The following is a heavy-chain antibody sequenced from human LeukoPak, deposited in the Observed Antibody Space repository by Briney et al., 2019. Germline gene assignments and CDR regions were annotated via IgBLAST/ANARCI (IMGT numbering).Heavy chain of an antibody. J-gene: IGHJ3*02. V-gene: IGHV3-23*01. CDR1: GFTFSSYA. CDR3: ARGDYDSSGYYYEKDAFDI. CDR2: ISGRGGST. Sequence: GGSLRLSCAASGFTFSSYAMSWVRQAPGKVLGWVSAISGRGGSTYYADSGKGRYTISRDNAKNSLYLQMNSLRAEDTAVYYCARGDYDSSGYYYEKDAFDIWGQGTMVTVSS. D-gene: IGHD3-22*01.